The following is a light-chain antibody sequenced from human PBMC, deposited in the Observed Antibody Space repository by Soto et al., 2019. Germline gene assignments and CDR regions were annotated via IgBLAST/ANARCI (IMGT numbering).Light chain of an antibody. CDR3: SSYTSSSTLV. Sequence: QSALTQPASVSASPGQSITISCAGTSSDVGGWPHVSWYQQHPGKAPKLVIYEVSNRPSGVSSRFSGSKSGSTASLTISGLQAEDEADYYCSSYTSSSTLVFGGGPKVTVL. V-gene: IGLV2-14*01. J-gene: IGLJ2*01. CDR2: EVS. CDR1: SSDVGGWPH.